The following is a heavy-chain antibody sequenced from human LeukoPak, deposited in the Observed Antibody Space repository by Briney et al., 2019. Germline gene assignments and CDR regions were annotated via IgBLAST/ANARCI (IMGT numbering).Heavy chain of an antibody. CDR1: GFTFSSYA. CDR2: ISGSGGST. D-gene: IGHD3-10*01. Sequence: GGSLRLSCAASGFTFSSYAMSWVRQAPGKGLEWVSPISGSGGSTYYADSVKGRFTISRDNSKNTLYLQMNSLRAKDTAVYYCAKDRVVRGVINWFDPWGQGTLVTVSS. V-gene: IGHV3-23*01. J-gene: IGHJ5*02. CDR3: AKDRVVRGVINWFDP.